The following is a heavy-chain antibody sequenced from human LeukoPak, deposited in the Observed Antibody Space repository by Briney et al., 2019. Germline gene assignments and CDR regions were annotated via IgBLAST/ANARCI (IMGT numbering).Heavy chain of an antibody. V-gene: IGHV3-21*01. Sequence: PGGSLRLSCAAAGFTFSSHSMNWVRQAPGKGLEWVSSISFGSTYIHYADSVKGRFLISRDNSKNTLYLQMNSLRAEDTVVYYCYSDAFDIWGQGTMVTVSS. CDR1: GFTFSSHS. D-gene: IGHD2-15*01. CDR3: YSDAFDI. CDR2: ISFGSTYI. J-gene: IGHJ3*02.